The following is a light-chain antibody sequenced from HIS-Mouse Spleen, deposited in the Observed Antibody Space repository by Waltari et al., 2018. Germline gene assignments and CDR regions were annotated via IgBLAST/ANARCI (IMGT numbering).Light chain of an antibody. J-gene: IGKJ4*01. CDR3: QQSYSTPL. V-gene: IGKV1-39*01. Sequence: DIQMTQSPSSLSASVGDRVTITCRASQGISSYLNWYQQKPGKAPKLLIYAASRLQSVVPSRFSCSGSGTDFTLTISSLQPEDVATYYCQQSYSTPLFGGGTKVEIK. CDR2: AAS. CDR1: QGISSY.